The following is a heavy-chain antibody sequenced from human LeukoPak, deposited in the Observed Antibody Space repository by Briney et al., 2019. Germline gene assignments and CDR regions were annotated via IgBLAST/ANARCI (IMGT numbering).Heavy chain of an antibody. CDR1: GFSFSTFW. Sequence: GGSLRLSCATSGFSFSTFWMSWVRQAPGKGLAWVGRIQSYTDGGTADYAAPVKGRFTISRDDSKNTLWLQMNSLKTDDTALYYCTSDPVGYYGSDTDYWGQGTLVTVSS. CDR2: IQSYTDGGTA. V-gene: IGHV3-15*01. CDR3: TSDPVGYYGSDTDY. D-gene: IGHD3-10*01. J-gene: IGHJ4*02.